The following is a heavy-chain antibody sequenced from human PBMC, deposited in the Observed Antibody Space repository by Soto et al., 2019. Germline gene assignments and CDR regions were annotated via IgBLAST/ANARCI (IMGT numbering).Heavy chain of an antibody. CDR2: ISGMSAYI. V-gene: IGHV3-21*01. CDR1: GFSFSSYW. Sequence: GGSLRLSCADSGFSFSSYWMHWVRQAPGKGLEWVSSISGMSAYIYYADSVRGRFTISRDNAENSLYLQMNSLRAEDTAVYYCARGAWPSYFDYWGQGTLVTVSS. J-gene: IGHJ4*02. CDR3: ARGAWPSYFDY.